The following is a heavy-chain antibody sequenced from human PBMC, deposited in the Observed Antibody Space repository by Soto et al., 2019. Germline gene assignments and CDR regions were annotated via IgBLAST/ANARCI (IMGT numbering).Heavy chain of an antibody. CDR3: AIGYYDILTGYFRVGYYYGMDV. Sequence: QVQLVQSGAEEKKPGASVKVSCKASGYTFTSYAMHWVRQAPGQGLEWMGWINAGNGNTKYSQKFQGRVTITRDTSASTAYMELSSLRSEDTAVYYYAIGYYDILTGYFRVGYYYGMDVWGQGTTVTVSS. J-gene: IGHJ6*02. D-gene: IGHD3-9*01. V-gene: IGHV1-3*05. CDR1: GYTFTSYA. CDR2: INAGNGNT.